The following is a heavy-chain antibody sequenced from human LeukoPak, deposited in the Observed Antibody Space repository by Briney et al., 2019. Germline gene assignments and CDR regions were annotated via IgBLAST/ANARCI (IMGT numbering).Heavy chain of an antibody. CDR3: ARDRNFLEWLLYYYYGMDV. D-gene: IGHD3-3*01. Sequence: ASVKVSCKASGYTFTSYGISWVRQAPGQGLEWMGWISAYNGNTNYAQKLQGRVTMTTDTSTSTAYMELRSLRSEDTAVYYCARDRNFLEWLLYYYYGMDVWGQGTTVTVSS. V-gene: IGHV1-18*01. J-gene: IGHJ6*02. CDR2: ISAYNGNT. CDR1: GYTFTSYG.